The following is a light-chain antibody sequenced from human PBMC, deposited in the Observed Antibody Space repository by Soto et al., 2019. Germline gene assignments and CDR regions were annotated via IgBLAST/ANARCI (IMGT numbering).Light chain of an antibody. Sequence: DIQMTQSPSMLSASVGDRVTISCRASQSITTWLAWNQQKPGKAPNLLIYKASNLETGVPSRFSGSGSGTEFTLTISGLQRDDFATYYCQQYETYYTFGQGTTLEIK. CDR2: KAS. CDR1: QSITTW. J-gene: IGKJ2*01. V-gene: IGKV1-5*03. CDR3: QQYETYYT.